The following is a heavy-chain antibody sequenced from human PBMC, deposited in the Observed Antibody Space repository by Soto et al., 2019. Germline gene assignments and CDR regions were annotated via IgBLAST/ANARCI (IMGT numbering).Heavy chain of an antibody. Sequence: QAQVVQSGAEVRKPGSSVKLSCKASEGTFNSYAIAWVRQAPGQGLEWMGGIIPYYNTLNYAQKFQDRVTITADGSTNTVYMELSSLRSDDTAVYFCASGASRWYPYFFDSWAQGTLVTVSS. V-gene: IGHV1-69*01. CDR1: EGTFNSYA. CDR2: IIPYYNTL. CDR3: ASGASRWYPYFFDS. J-gene: IGHJ4*02. D-gene: IGHD6-13*01.